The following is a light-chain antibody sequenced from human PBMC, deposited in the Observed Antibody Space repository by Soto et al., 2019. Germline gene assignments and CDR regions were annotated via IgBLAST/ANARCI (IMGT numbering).Light chain of an antibody. CDR3: HQRYNWPRVT. Sequence: DIQMTQSPSSLSASVGDRVTITCRASQSISNSLNWYQQKPGKAPKLLMYGASSLQSGVPARFSGSGSGTDFTLPITSLEPEDFAVYFCHQRYNWPRVTFGQGTRLENK. CDR2: GAS. CDR1: QSISNS. V-gene: IGKV1-39*01. J-gene: IGKJ5*01.